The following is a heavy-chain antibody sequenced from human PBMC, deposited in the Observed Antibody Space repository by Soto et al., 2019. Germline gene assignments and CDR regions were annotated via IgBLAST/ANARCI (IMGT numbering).Heavy chain of an antibody. V-gene: IGHV1-46*03. CDR3: ARSGDYSGYDSSGSDAFDI. J-gene: IGHJ3*02. Sequence: QVQLVQSGAEVKKPGASVKVSCKASGYTFTSYYMHWVRQAPGQGLEWMGIINPSGGSTSYAQKFQGRVTMTRDTSTSTVYMELSSLRSEDTAVYYCARSGDYSGYDSSGSDAFDIWGQGTMVTVSS. CDR1: GYTFTSYY. CDR2: INPSGGST. D-gene: IGHD5-12*01.